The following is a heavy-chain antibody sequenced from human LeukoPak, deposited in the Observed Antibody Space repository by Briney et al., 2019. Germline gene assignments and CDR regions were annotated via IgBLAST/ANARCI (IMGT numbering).Heavy chain of an antibody. CDR3: ARNIWASPILGAAFDI. J-gene: IGHJ3*02. CDR2: INPNSGGT. V-gene: IGHV1-2*02. CDR1: GYTFTSYG. Sequence: GASVKVSCKASGYTFTSYGISWVRQAPGQGLEWMGWINPNSGGTNYAQKFQGRVTMTRDTSISTAYMGLSRLRSDDTAVYYCARNIWASPILGAAFDIWGQGTMVTVSS. D-gene: IGHD2-2*01.